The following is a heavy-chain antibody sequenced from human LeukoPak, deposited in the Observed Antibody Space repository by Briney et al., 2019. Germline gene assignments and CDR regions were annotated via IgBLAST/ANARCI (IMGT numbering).Heavy chain of an antibody. D-gene: IGHD6-6*01. J-gene: IGHJ4*02. V-gene: IGHV4-39*07. CDR2: ISYSGRT. CDR3: VRETLSSAHY. CDR1: GGSMSSGDYY. Sequence: SETLSLTCTVSGGSMSSGDYYWAGVRQPPGKGLEWVGSISYSGRTFYKPSLTSRVAMSMDASKSQFSLRLSSVTAADTAVYYCVRETLSSAHYWGQGTLVTVSS.